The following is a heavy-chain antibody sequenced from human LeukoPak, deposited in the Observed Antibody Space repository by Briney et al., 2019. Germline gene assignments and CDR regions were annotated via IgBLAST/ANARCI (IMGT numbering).Heavy chain of an antibody. CDR2: IGAYNGQT. V-gene: IGHV1-18*01. J-gene: IGHJ4*02. D-gene: IGHD3-10*01. CDR3: AGDIGVSQFDS. CDR1: GYTFMKYG. Sequence: GASVKISCRASGYTFMKYGISWVRQAHGQGLEWMGWIGAYNGQTDYSQRLQGRVTMTIDTSTSTAYMELRRLTSDDTAMYYCAGDIGVSQFDSWGQGTLVTVSS.